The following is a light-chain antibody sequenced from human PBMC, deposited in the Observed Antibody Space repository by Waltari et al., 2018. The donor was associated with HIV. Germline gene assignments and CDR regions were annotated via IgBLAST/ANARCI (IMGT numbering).Light chain of an antibody. CDR2: EVS. V-gene: IGLV2-23*02. CDR3: CAYAGSTTYVI. Sequence: QSALTQPASASGSPGQPITISCPGTSSDVRGYNLVSWYQQHPGKAPKLMIYEVSKRPSGVSNRFSGSKSGNTASLTISGLQAEDEADYYCCAYAGSTTYVIFGGGTKLTVL. CDR1: SSDVRGYNL. J-gene: IGLJ2*01.